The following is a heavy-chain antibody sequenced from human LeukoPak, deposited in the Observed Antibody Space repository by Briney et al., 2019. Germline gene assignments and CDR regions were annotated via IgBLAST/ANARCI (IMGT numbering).Heavy chain of an antibody. J-gene: IGHJ4*02. D-gene: IGHD3-3*01. V-gene: IGHV4-59*08. CDR2: IYYTGST. Sequence: KTSETLSLTCTVSGGSISSYYWSWIRQPPGKGLEWIGYIYYTGSTNYNPSLKSRVTISVDTSKNQFSLKLASVTAADTAMYYCARGDRDIDFWSGHWIDYWGQGTLVTVSS. CDR1: GGSISSYY. CDR3: ARGDRDIDFWSGHWIDY.